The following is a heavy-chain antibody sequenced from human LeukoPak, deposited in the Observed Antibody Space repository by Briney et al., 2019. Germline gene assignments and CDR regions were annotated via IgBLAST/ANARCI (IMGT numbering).Heavy chain of an antibody. V-gene: IGHV5-51*01. CDR1: GYSFTSYW. D-gene: IGHD5-24*01. CDR3: ARRVEMATITGYYFYMDV. Sequence: GESLKISCKGSGYSFTSYWIGWVRQMPGKGLEWMGIIYPGDSDTRYSPSFQGQVTISADQSISTGYLPWSSLKASDTAMYYCARRVEMATITGYYFYMDVWGKGTTVTVSS. J-gene: IGHJ6*03. CDR2: IYPGDSDT.